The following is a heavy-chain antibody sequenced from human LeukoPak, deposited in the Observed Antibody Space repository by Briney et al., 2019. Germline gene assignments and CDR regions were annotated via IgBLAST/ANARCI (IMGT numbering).Heavy chain of an antibody. Sequence: SETLSLTCTVSGGSISSGGYYWSWIRQHPGKGLEWIGYIYYSGSTYYSPSLKSRVTISVDTSKNQFSLKLSSVTAADTAVYYCAKDLVGARGVLSYGMDVWGQGTTVTVSS. J-gene: IGHJ6*02. CDR2: IYYSGST. CDR3: AKDLVGARGVLSYGMDV. D-gene: IGHD1-26*01. V-gene: IGHV4-31*03. CDR1: GGSISSGGYY.